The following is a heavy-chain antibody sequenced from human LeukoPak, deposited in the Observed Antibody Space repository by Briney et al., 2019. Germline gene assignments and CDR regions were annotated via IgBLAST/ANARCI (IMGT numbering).Heavy chain of an antibody. Sequence: GGSLRLSCTGSGFTFGDHAMSWARQAPGKGLEWVGFIRSKAYRGTTEYAASVKGRFTISRDDSASIAYLQMNSLKTEDTAVYYCARGPIQLWIHNAMDVWGQGTMVTVSS. CDR1: GFTFGDHA. D-gene: IGHD1-1*01. J-gene: IGHJ6*02. CDR2: IRSKAYRGTT. CDR3: ARGPIQLWIHNAMDV. V-gene: IGHV3-49*04.